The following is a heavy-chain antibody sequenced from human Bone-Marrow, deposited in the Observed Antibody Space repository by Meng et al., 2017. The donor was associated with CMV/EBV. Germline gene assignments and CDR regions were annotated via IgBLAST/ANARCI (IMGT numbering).Heavy chain of an antibody. CDR3: TRWHSESNFDL. CDR2: IRRKPYGGTT. D-gene: IGHD1-26*01. V-gene: IGHV3-49*04. Sequence: GESLKISCTASGFTFGDYAMSWVRQAPGKGLEWVGFIRRKPYGGTTEYAASVKGRFAISRDDSKSIAYLQMNSLKIEDTAVYYCTRWHSESNFDLWGQGTLVTVSS. CDR1: GFTFGDYA. J-gene: IGHJ4*02.